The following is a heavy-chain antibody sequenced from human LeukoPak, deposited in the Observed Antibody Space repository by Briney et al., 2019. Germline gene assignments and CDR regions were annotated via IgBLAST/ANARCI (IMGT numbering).Heavy chain of an antibody. CDR2: ISYDGSNK. V-gene: IGHV3-30-3*01. CDR1: GFTFSSYA. J-gene: IGHJ6*04. D-gene: IGHD5-24*01. Sequence: GGSLRLSCTASGFTFSSYAMHWLRQAPDKGLEWVAVISYDGSNKYYADSVKGRFTISRDNSKNTLYLQMNSLRAEDTAVYYGAREEIRYGMDVWGKGTTVTVSS. CDR3: AREEIRYGMDV.